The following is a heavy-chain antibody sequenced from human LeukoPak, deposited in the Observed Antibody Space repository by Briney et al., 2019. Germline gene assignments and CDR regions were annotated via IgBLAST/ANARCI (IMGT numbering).Heavy chain of an antibody. D-gene: IGHD2-21*02. CDR3: ARGTLRGRVTYYFDY. CDR1: GGSISDYS. V-gene: IGHV4-4*07. Sequence: PSETLSLTCTVSGGSISDYSWTWIRQPAGKGLKWIGRFYTGGSTNYNPSLKSRVTMSVDTSKNQFSLNLSSVTAADTAVYYCARGTLRGRVTYYFDYWGQGALVTVSS. J-gene: IGHJ4*02. CDR2: FYTGGST.